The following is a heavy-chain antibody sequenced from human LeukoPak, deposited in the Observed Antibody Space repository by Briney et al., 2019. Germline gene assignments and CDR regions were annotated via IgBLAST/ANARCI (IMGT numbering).Heavy chain of an antibody. Sequence: GGSLRLSCAASGFTFSSYAMPWVRQAPGKGLEWVAVISYDGSNKYYADSVKGRFTISRDNSKNTLYLQMNSLRAEDTAVYYCARGRGSGSYYNSPGWFDPWGQGTLVTVSS. V-gene: IGHV3-30-3*01. CDR2: ISYDGSNK. CDR1: GFTFSSYA. D-gene: IGHD3-10*01. J-gene: IGHJ5*02. CDR3: ARGRGSGSYYNSPGWFDP.